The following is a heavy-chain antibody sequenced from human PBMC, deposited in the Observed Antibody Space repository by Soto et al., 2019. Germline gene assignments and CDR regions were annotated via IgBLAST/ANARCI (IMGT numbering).Heavy chain of an antibody. V-gene: IGHV4-59*01. CDR1: GGSISSYY. J-gene: IGHJ2*01. D-gene: IGHD3-3*01. Sequence: PSETLSLTCTVSGGSISSYYWSWIRQPPGKGLEWSGHIYYSGSTNYNPSLKSRVTISVDTSKNQFSLKLSSVTAADTAVYYCARGYYDFRTGSQPDWYFDLWGRGTVATVST. CDR2: IYYSGST. CDR3: ARGYYDFRTGSQPDWYFDL.